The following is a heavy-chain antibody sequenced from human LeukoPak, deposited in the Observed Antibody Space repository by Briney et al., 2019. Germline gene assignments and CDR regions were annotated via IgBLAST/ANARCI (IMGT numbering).Heavy chain of an antibody. CDR1: GYSFSAYW. CDR3: ARHTGRPQAGWFDP. V-gene: IGHV5-51*01. D-gene: IGHD3-10*01. CDR2: IFPGTSEV. Sequence: GESLKISCKDSGYSFSAYWVGWVRQMPGKGLEYMGIIFPGTSEVRYSPAFQGQVTISADKSLSSACLQWTSLKASDSAMYYCARHTGRPQAGWFDPWGQGTLVTVSS. J-gene: IGHJ5*02.